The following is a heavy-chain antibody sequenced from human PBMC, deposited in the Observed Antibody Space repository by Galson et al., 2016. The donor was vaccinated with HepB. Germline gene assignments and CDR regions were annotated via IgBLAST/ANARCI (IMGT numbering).Heavy chain of an antibody. J-gene: IGHJ4*02. D-gene: IGHD3-22*01. V-gene: IGHV5-51*01. CDR1: GYDFALFW. CDR3: MRHLYYDGSGWPSR. Sequence: QSGAEVKKPGESLKISCQASGYDFALFWIDWVRQVPGEGLEWMGAIYPGDSDTKYSPSFRGQVTISADRSIRVAYLQWTNLQAADTAMYYCMRHLYYDGSGWPSRWGQGTQVTVSS. CDR2: IYPGDSDT.